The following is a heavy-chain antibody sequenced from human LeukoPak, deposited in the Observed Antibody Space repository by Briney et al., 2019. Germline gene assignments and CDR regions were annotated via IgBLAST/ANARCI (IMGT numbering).Heavy chain of an antibody. D-gene: IGHD3-10*01. V-gene: IGHV3-23*01. CDR3: AKDDAWLRFGE. CDR2: ISPSGDIT. Sequence: GGSLRLSCTAFGFTFSNHGLDWVRQAPGKGLEWVSGISPSGDITSYADSLKGRLTISRDNSKNTLYLEVISLTAEDTAVYYCAKDDAWLRFGEWSQGTLVTVSS. J-gene: IGHJ4*02. CDR1: GFTFSNHG.